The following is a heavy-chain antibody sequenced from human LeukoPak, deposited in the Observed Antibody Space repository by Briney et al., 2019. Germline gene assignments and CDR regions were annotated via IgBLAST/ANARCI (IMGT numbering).Heavy chain of an antibody. CDR3: ARLPDYYDSSGYYHLDY. Sequence: GESLKISCKGSGYSFTSYWIGWVRQMPGKGLEWMGIIYPGDSDTRYSPSFQGQVPISADKSISTAYLQWSSLKASDTAMYYCARLPDYYDSSGYYHLDYWGQGTLVTVSS. CDR1: GYSFTSYW. V-gene: IGHV5-51*01. CDR2: IYPGDSDT. J-gene: IGHJ4*02. D-gene: IGHD3-22*01.